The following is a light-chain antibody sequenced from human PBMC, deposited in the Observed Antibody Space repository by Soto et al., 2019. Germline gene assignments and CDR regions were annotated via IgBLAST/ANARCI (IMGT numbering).Light chain of an antibody. CDR1: QSVSSSY. V-gene: IGKV3D-20*02. Sequence: EIVLTQSPGTLSLSPGERATLSCRASQSVSSSYLAWYQQKPGQAPRLLIYGASSRATGIPDRFSGSGSGTDFTLTISRLEPEDSAVYYCQQRNVWPLTFGGGTKVDIK. J-gene: IGKJ4*02. CDR2: GAS. CDR3: QQRNVWPLT.